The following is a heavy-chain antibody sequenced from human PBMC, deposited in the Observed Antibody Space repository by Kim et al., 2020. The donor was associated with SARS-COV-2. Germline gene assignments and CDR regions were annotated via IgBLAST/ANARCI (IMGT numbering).Heavy chain of an antibody. CDR3: ARPPYGSPMDYYYYGMDV. J-gene: IGHJ6*02. CDR1: GGTFSSYV. Sequence: SSVKVSCKASGGTFSSYVISWVRQAPGQGLEWMGGIIPIFGTANYAQKFQGRVTITADESTSTGYMELSSLRSEDTAVYYCARPPYGSPMDYYYYGMDVWGQGTTVTASS. CDR2: IIPIFGTA. V-gene: IGHV1-69*13. D-gene: IGHD2-8*01.